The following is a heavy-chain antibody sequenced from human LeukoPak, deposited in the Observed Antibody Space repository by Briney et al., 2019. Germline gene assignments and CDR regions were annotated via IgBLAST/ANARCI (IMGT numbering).Heavy chain of an antibody. CDR2: IDASGGAT. Sequence: GETLRLFCAASVFSFRNYAMYWVRQAPGKGLEWVLSIDASGGATYYADFVKGRFTISRDNSKNTFYLQMNSLRGEDTAVYSCAKGSGSGWYGWFAPWGQGTLVTVSS. V-gene: IGHV3-23*01. J-gene: IGHJ5*02. D-gene: IGHD6-19*01. CDR3: AKGSGSGWYGWFAP. CDR1: VFSFRNYA.